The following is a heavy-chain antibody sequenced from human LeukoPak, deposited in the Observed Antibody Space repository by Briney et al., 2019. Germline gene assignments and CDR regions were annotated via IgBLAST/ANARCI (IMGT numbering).Heavy chain of an antibody. J-gene: IGHJ6*02. V-gene: IGHV1-18*01. CDR2: ISAYNGNT. CDR1: GYTFTSYG. CDR3: ARAAAVAGTFYYYYGMDV. D-gene: IGHD6-19*01. Sequence: GASVKVSCKASGYTFTSYGISWVRQAPGQGPEWMGWISAYNGNTNYAQKLQGRVTMTTDTSTSTAYMELSSLRSEDTAVYYCARAAAVAGTFYYYYGMDVWGQGTTVTVSS.